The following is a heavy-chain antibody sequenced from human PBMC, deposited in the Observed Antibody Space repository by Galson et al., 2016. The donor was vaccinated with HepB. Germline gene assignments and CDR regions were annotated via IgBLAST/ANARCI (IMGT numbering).Heavy chain of an antibody. D-gene: IGHD6-19*01. CDR3: ARYGDEAGWNFQH. V-gene: IGHV3-7*03. J-gene: IGHJ1*01. Sequence: SLRLSCAASGFTFSRFWMNWVRQAPGKGLEWVASIKEDGSKTSYVDSVKGRFTISGDNVENSLYLQMNSLRAEDTAVYYCARYGDEAGWNFQHWGQGTLVTVSS. CDR1: GFTFSRFW. CDR2: IKEDGSKT.